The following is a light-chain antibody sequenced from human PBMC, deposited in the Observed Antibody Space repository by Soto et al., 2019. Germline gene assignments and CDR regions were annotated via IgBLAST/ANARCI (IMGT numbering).Light chain of an antibody. CDR2: AAS. V-gene: IGKV1-6*01. Sequence: AIQMTHSPSSLSASVGDRVTITCRASQGIRNDLGWYQQKPGQAPKLPIYAASNLQGGVPTRFRGSGSGTDFTLTISSLQPEDFATYYCLQDYNFPCTFGQGTRLEIK. CDR3: LQDYNFPCT. CDR1: QGIRND. J-gene: IGKJ5*01.